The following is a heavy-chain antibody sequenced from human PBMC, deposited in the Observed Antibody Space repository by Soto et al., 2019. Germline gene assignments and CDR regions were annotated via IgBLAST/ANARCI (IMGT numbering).Heavy chain of an antibody. V-gene: IGHV4-31*03. J-gene: IGHJ6*02. D-gene: IGHD5-18*01. CDR1: GGSISSGGFY. Sequence: QVQLQESGPGLVKLSQTLSLACTVSGGSISSGGFYWSWVRQLPGKGLEWIAYIYDSWSTYYNPSLKSRVTISMDTSSNQFSLDLRSVTAADTAVYYCARNGYTYGMDVWGQGTTVTVSS. CDR2: IYDSWST. CDR3: ARNGYTYGMDV.